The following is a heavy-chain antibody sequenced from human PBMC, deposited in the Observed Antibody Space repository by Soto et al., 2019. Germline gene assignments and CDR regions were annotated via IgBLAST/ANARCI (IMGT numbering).Heavy chain of an antibody. CDR3: ARRGGYCGGDCYPEDYFDY. Sequence: PGESLKISCKGSGYSFTSYWIGWVRQMPGKGLEWMGIIYPGDSDTRYSPSFQGQVTISADKSISTAYLQWSSLKASDTAMYYCARRGGYCGGDCYPEDYFDYWGQGTLVTVSS. CDR1: GYSFTSYW. V-gene: IGHV5-51*01. D-gene: IGHD2-21*02. J-gene: IGHJ4*02. CDR2: IYPGDSDT.